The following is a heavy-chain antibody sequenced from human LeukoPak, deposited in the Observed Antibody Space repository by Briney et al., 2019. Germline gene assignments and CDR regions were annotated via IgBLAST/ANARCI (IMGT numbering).Heavy chain of an antibody. CDR2: IIVGTGTT. Sequence: SVKVSYKSSGFTFSTSAVQWVRQARGQRLEWTGWIIVGTGTTNYAQSLQGRLTITRDMSTNTAYMELSSLRSEDTAVYYFAAERYGGISDCCNFEIWGQGTMVTVSS. CDR3: AAERYGGISDCCNFEI. J-gene: IGHJ3*02. V-gene: IGHV1-58*01. D-gene: IGHD4-23*01. CDR1: GFTFSTSA.